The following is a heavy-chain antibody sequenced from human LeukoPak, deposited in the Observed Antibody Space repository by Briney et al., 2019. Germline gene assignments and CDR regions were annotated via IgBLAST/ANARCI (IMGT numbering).Heavy chain of an antibody. CDR3: ARDTAYGDGAFDI. V-gene: IGHV3-21*01. CDR1: GFTFSSYS. CDR2: ISSSSSYI. Sequence: GGSLRLSCAASGFTFSSYSMNWVRQAPGKGLEWVSSISSSSSYIYYADSVKGRFTISRDNAKNSLYLQMNSLRAEDTAVYYCARDTAYGDGAFDIWSQGTMVTVSS. J-gene: IGHJ3*02. D-gene: IGHD4-17*01.